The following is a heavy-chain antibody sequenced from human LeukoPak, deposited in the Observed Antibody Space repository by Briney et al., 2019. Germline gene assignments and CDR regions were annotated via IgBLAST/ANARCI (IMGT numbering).Heavy chain of an antibody. CDR2: ISYDGSNK. V-gene: IGHV3-30*04. CDR1: GFTFSSYA. D-gene: IGHD2-2*01. J-gene: IGHJ4*02. CDR3: ARRGEYCSSTSCYGGYFDY. Sequence: GGSLRLSCAASGFTFSSYAMHWVRQAPGKGLEWVAVISYDGSNKYYADSVKGRFTISRDNSKNTLYLQMNSLRAEDTAVYYCARRGEYCSSTSCYGGYFDYWGQGTLVTVSS.